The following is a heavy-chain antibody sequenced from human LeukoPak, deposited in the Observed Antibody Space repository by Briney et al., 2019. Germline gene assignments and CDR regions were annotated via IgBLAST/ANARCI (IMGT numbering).Heavy chain of an antibody. Sequence: GGSLRLSCAASGFTFSSYSMNWVRQAPGKGLKWVSYISSSSSTIYYADSVKGRFTISRDNAKNSLYLQMNSLRAEDTAVYYCARGGEVVVAPAFPFDYWGQGTLVTVSS. CDR1: GFTFSSYS. D-gene: IGHD3-22*01. V-gene: IGHV3-48*01. CDR2: ISSSSSTI. J-gene: IGHJ4*02. CDR3: ARGGEVVVAPAFPFDY.